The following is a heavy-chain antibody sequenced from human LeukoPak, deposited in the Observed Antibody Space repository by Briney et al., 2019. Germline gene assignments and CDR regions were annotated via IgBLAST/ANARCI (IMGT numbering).Heavy chain of an antibody. CDR1: GFTLSSFE. CDR3: ARGVSSSWLKYFDY. CDR2: ISSSGSTI. Sequence: GGSLRLSCAASGFTLSSFEMNWVRQAPGKGLEWVSYISSSGSTIYYADSVEGRFTVSRDNAKNSLYLQMNSLRAEDTAAYYCARGVSSSWLKYFDYWGQGTLVTVSS. V-gene: IGHV3-48*03. J-gene: IGHJ4*02. D-gene: IGHD6-13*01.